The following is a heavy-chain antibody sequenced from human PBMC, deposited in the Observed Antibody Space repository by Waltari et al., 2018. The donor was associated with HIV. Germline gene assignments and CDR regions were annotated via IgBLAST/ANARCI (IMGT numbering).Heavy chain of an antibody. CDR3: ARGDYCSSTSCYINGMDV. D-gene: IGHD2-2*02. CDR1: GYTFTGYY. Sequence: QVQLVQSGAEVKKPGASVKVSCKASGYTFTGYYMHWVRQAPGQGLDWMGRINPNSGGTNYAQKFQGRVTMTRYTSISTAYMELSRLRSDDTAVYYCARGDYCSSTSCYINGMDVWGQGTTVTVSS. CDR2: INPNSGGT. V-gene: IGHV1-2*06. J-gene: IGHJ6*02.